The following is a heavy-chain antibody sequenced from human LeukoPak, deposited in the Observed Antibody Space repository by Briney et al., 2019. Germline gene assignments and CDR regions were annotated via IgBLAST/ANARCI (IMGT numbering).Heavy chain of an antibody. CDR2: IYHGGST. V-gene: IGHV4-4*02. J-gene: IGHJ4*02. CDR1: GGSISSSNW. D-gene: IGHD3-10*01. CDR3: GRGAMVRGVKFDY. Sequence: SETLSLTCAVSGGSISSSNWWSWVRQPPGKGLEWIGEIYHGGSTNYNPSLKSRVTISVDKSKNQFSLKLSSVTAADTAVYYCGRGAMVRGVKFDYWGQGTLVTVSS.